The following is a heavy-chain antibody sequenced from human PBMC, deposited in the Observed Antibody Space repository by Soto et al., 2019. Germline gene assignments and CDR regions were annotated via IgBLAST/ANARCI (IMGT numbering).Heavy chain of an antibody. D-gene: IGHD3-22*01. V-gene: IGHV1-69*13. CDR3: AHSARKYYYDSSGSAFDI. CDR2: IIPMFGTA. CDR1: GCTFSSYA. J-gene: IGHJ3*02. Sequence: GASVKVSCKASGCTFSSYAISCVRQAPGQVLEWMGGIIPMFGTANYAQKFQGRVTITADESTSTAYMELSSLRYEDTAVYYCAHSARKYYYDSSGSAFDIWGQGTMVTVSS.